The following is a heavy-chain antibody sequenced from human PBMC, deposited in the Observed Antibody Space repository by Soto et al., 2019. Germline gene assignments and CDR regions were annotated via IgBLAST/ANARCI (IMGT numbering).Heavy chain of an antibody. D-gene: IGHD4-17*01. V-gene: IGHV3-72*01. CDR1: GFALTNHY. Sequence: EVQLVESGGGLVQPGGSLRLSCAATGFALTNHYMDWVRQAPGQELDWVGRSRNKPNGYTTDYASSVIGRFTISRDDSKNALYLEMSSLKTGYTAVYCGVRGKHGASVDAWGHGPRVTVS. CDR3: VRGKHGASVDA. J-gene: IGHJ5*01. CDR2: SRNKPNGYTT.